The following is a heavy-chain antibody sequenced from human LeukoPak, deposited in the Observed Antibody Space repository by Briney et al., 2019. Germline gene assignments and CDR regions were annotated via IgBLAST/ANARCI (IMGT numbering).Heavy chain of an antibody. Sequence: GGSLRLSCVTSGFTFSNCAMSWVRQAPGKGLEWVSTIHGASTFYSASVKGRFTISRDNSKNTLYLQMNSLRAEDTAIYYCAKDQAGDGYNSMWGQGTRATVSS. CDR1: GFTFSNCA. D-gene: IGHD5-24*01. CDR2: IHGAST. V-gene: IGHV3-23*01. J-gene: IGHJ4*02. CDR3: AKDQAGDGYNSM.